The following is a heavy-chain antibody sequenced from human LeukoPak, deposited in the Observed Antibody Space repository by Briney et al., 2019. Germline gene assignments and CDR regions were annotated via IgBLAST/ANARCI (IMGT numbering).Heavy chain of an antibody. CDR3: AKVGVGQRDYDYVWGSYRQSRLVDY. J-gene: IGHJ4*02. CDR2: ISGSGGST. Sequence: PGGSLRLSCAASGFTFSSYAMSWVRQAPGRGLEWVSAISGSGGSTYYADSVKGRFTISRDNSKNTLYLQMNSLRAEDTAVYYCAKVGVGQRDYDYVWGSYRQSRLVDYWGQGTLVTVSS. D-gene: IGHD3-16*02. CDR1: GFTFSSYA. V-gene: IGHV3-23*01.